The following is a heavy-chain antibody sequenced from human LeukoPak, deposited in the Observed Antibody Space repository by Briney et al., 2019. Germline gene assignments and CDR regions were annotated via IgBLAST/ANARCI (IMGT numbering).Heavy chain of an antibody. Sequence: SETLSLTCTLSGGSISSGGYYWSWLRQHPGKGLEWIGYIYYSGSTYYNPSLKSRVTISVDTSKNQFSLKLSSVTAADTAVYYCAREGSRPIDWGQGTLVTVSS. CDR1: GGSISSGGYY. V-gene: IGHV4-31*03. J-gene: IGHJ4*02. CDR2: IYYSGST. CDR3: AREGSRPID. D-gene: IGHD6-6*01.